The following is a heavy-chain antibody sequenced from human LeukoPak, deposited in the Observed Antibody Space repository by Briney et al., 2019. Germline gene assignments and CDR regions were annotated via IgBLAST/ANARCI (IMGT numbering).Heavy chain of an antibody. CDR1: GFTFGGYG. D-gene: IGHD5-24*01. J-gene: IGHJ4*02. Sequence: GGSLRLSCSASGFTFGGYGMHWVRQVPGKGLEWVANIKEDGSEDYYVDSVKGRFTISRDNAKNSLYLQMNSLRAEDTAVYFCAKDADGYNYWGQGTLVTVSS. CDR2: IKEDGSED. V-gene: IGHV3-7*01. CDR3: AKDADGYNY.